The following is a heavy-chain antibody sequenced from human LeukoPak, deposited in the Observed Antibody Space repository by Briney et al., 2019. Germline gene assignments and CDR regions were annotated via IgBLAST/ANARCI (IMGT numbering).Heavy chain of an antibody. CDR3: ARADSVPAGDYHYWYMDV. Sequence: SVTLSCTASGGTFSSYAISWVRQAPGQGLEWMGRIIPILGIANYAQKFQGRVTITADKSTSTAYMELSSLRSEDTAVYYCARADSVPAGDYHYWYMDVWGKGTTVTVSS. D-gene: IGHD2-2*01. V-gene: IGHV1-69*04. CDR1: GGTFSSYA. CDR2: IIPILGIA. J-gene: IGHJ6*03.